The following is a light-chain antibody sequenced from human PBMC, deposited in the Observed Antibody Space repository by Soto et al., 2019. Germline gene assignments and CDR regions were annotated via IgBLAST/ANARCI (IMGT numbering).Light chain of an antibody. V-gene: IGKV3-20*01. CDR3: QQYGRSPPFT. CDR1: QSVSSTY. J-gene: IGKJ2*01. Sequence: IVLRQSPGTLSLSPGERATLSCRASQSVSSTYIAWYQQNPGQAPRLLIYGASSRATGIPDRFSGSGSGTDFTLTISRLEPEDFAVYFCQQYGRSPPFTFGQGTKVDIK. CDR2: GAS.